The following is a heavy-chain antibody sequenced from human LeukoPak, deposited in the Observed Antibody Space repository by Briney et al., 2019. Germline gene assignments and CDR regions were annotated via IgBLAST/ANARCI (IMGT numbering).Heavy chain of an antibody. Sequence: PSETLSLTCAVSGGSISSNNWWGWVRQPPGKGLEWIGEIYHSGSTNYNPSLKSRVTISVDKSKNQFSLKLSSVTAADTAVYYCARVLPEIDDYGWGSYRQKHFDYWGQGTLVTVSS. D-gene: IGHD3-16*02. CDR3: ARVLPEIDDYGWGSYRQKHFDY. V-gene: IGHV4-4*02. CDR2: IYHSGST. J-gene: IGHJ4*02. CDR1: GGSISSNNW.